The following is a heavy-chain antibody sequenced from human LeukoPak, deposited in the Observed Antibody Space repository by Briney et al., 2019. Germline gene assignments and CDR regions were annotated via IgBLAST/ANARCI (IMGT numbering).Heavy chain of an antibody. CDR1: GDSINYYY. D-gene: IGHD6-13*01. CDR3: ARWQGIATAHNYYYYGLDV. Sequence: SSETLSLTCTVSGDSINYYYWSWIRQPAGKGLEWIGRIYTSGITNYNPSLKSRVTMSADTSKNQFSLKLSSVTAADTAVYYCARWQGIATAHNYYYYGLDVWGQGTTVTVSS. J-gene: IGHJ6*02. V-gene: IGHV4-4*07. CDR2: IYTSGIT.